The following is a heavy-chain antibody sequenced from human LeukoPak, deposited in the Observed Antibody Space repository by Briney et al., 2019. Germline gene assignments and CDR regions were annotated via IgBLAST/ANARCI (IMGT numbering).Heavy chain of an antibody. CDR3: ARDPRVGPYCSGGSCYSEPLDY. CDR2: ISYDGSNK. CDR1: GFTFSSYA. V-gene: IGHV3-30-3*01. Sequence: GGSLRLSCAASGFTFSSYAMHWVRQAPGKGLEWVAVISYDGSNKYYADSVKGRFTISRDNSKNTLYLQMNSLRAEDTAVYYCARDPRVGPYCSGGSCYSEPLDYWGQGTLVTVSS. J-gene: IGHJ4*02. D-gene: IGHD2-15*01.